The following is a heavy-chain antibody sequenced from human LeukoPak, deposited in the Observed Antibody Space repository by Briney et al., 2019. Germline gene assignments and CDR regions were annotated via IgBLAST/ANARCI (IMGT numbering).Heavy chain of an antibody. Sequence: RGGSLEISCQGSGSSFTSYWSGGVRQLPGKGLEGMGIIYPGDSDTRYSPSFQGQVTISADKSISTAYLQWSSLKASGTAVYYCAREYSYDYYYYMDVWGKGTTVTVSS. CDR2: IYPGDSDT. D-gene: IGHD5-18*01. V-gene: IGHV5-51*01. CDR3: AREYSYDYYYYMDV. CDR1: GSSFTSYW. J-gene: IGHJ6*03.